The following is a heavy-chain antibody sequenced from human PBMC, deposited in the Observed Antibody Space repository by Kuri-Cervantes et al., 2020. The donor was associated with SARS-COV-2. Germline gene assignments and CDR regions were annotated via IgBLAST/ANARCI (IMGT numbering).Heavy chain of an antibody. CDR3: ARTGPGDYYDSSGYYGRFDY. CDR1: GYTFTSYA. V-gene: IGHV7-4-1*02. D-gene: IGHD3-22*01. Sequence: ASVKVSCKASGYTFTSYAMNWVRQAPGQGLEWMGWIHTNTGNPTYAQGFTGRFVFSLDTSVSTAYLQISSLKAEDTAVYYCARTGPGDYYDSSGYYGRFDYWGQGTLVTVSS. J-gene: IGHJ4*02. CDR2: IHTNTGNP.